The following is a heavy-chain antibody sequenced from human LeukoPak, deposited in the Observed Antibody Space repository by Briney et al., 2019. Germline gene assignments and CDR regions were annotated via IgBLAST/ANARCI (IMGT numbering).Heavy chain of an antibody. CDR3: ARPITFGGVIVDAFDI. V-gene: IGHV4-59*08. CDR2: FFYSGST. Sequence: SETLSLTWTVSGGSISSYYWSWIRQPPGKGLEWIGYFFYSGSTNYNPSLKSRVTISVDTSKNQFSLKLSSVTAADTAVYYCARPITFGGVIVDAFDIWGQGTMVTVSS. J-gene: IGHJ3*02. D-gene: IGHD3-16*02. CDR1: GGSISSYY.